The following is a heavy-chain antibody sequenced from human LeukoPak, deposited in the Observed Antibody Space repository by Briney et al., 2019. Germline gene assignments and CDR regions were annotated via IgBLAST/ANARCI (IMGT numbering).Heavy chain of an antibody. CDR2: INHSGST. Sequence: PSETLSLTCAVYGGSFSGYYWSWIRQPPGKGLEWIGEINHSGSTNYNPSLKSRVTISVDTSKNQFSLKLSSVTAADTAVYYCARGLIDNIVVVPAASYYYYYMDVWGKGTTVTVSS. D-gene: IGHD2-2*01. CDR1: GGSFSGYY. J-gene: IGHJ6*03. V-gene: IGHV4-34*01. CDR3: ARGLIDNIVVVPAASYYYYYMDV.